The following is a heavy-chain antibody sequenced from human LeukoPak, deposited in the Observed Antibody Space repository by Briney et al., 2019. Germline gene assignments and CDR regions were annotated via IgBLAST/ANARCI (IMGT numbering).Heavy chain of an antibody. J-gene: IGHJ4*02. CDR1: GGSFSGYY. CDR3: ARNAHGDYDYVWGSYRPGGSGSFDY. Sequence: SETLSLTCAVYGGSFSGYYWSWIRQPPGKGLEWIGEINHSGSTNYNPSLKSRVTISVDTSKNQFSLKLSSVTAADTAVYYCARNAHGDYDYVWGSYRPGGSGSFDYWGREPWSPSPQ. D-gene: IGHD3-16*02. V-gene: IGHV4-34*01. CDR2: INHSGST.